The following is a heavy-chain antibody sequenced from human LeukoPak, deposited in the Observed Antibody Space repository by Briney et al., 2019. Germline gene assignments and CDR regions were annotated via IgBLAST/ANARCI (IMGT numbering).Heavy chain of an antibody. Sequence: GGSLRLSCAASGFTFSSYGMHWVRQAPGKGLEWVAVISYDGSNKYYADPVKGRFTISRDNSKNTLYLQMNSLRAEDTAVYYCAKGVGRYFDWLFLFDYWGQGTMVTVSS. J-gene: IGHJ4*02. CDR1: GFTFSSYG. D-gene: IGHD3-9*01. CDR2: ISYDGSNK. CDR3: AKGVGRYFDWLFLFDY. V-gene: IGHV3-30*18.